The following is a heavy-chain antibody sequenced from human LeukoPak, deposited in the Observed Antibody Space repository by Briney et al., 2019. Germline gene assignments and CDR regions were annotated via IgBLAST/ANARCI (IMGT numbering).Heavy chain of an antibody. CDR1: GFSFTNAW. D-gene: IGHD3-10*01. J-gene: IGHJ4*02. Sequence: GGSLRLSCAASGFSFTNAWMIWVRQAPGKGLEWVGRIKSKTDGGTTDYAAPVKGRFTISRDDSKNTLYLQMNSLKTEDTAIYYCTTLSYGSGSYGDWGQGTLVSVSS. CDR2: IKSKTDGGTT. CDR3: TTLSYGSGSYGD. V-gene: IGHV3-15*01.